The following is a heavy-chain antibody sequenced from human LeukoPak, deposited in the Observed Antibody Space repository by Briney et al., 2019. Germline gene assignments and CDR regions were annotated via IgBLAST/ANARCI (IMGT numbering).Heavy chain of an antibody. D-gene: IGHD1-1*01. J-gene: IGHJ4*02. V-gene: IGHV1-18*01. CDR3: ARLEFAGTHYFDY. CDR1: GYTFTSYG. CDR2: ISVYNGNT. Sequence: ASVKVSCKASGYTFTSYGISWVRQAPGQGLEWMGWISVYNGNTNYAQKLQGRVTMTTDTPTSTAYMDLRSLGSDDTAVYYCARLEFAGTHYFDYWGQGTLVTASS.